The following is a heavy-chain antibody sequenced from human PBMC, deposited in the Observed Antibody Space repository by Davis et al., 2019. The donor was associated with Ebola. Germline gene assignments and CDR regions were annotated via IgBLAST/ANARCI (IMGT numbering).Heavy chain of an antibody. V-gene: IGHV1-3*01. J-gene: IGHJ4*02. D-gene: IGHD2-2*01. CDR2: INAGNGNT. CDR3: AKGYCSSTSCYYYFDY. Sequence: ASVKVSCKASGYTFTSYAMHWVRQAPGQRLEWMGWINAGNGNTKYSQKFQGRVTITRDTSASTAYMELSSLRSEDTAVYYCAKGYCSSTSCYYYFDYWGQGTLVTVSS. CDR1: GYTFTSYA.